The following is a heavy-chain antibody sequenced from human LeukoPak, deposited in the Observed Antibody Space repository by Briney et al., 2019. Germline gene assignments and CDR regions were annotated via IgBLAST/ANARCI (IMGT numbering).Heavy chain of an antibody. V-gene: IGHV1-3*01. CDR3: ARATVIVPAARLDV. D-gene: IGHD2-2*01. CDR1: GYIISSYA. J-gene: IGHJ6*02. Sequence: ASVKVPCKASGYIISSYAMHWVRQAPGQRLEWMGWINAGNGNTKYSQKFQDRVTITRDTSASTAYMELSSLGSGDTAVYYCARATVIVPAARLDVWGQGTTVIVSS. CDR2: INAGNGNT.